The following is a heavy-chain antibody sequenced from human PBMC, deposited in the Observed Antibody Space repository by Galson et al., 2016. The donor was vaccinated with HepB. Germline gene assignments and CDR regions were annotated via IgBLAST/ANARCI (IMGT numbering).Heavy chain of an antibody. D-gene: IGHD7-27*01. J-gene: IGHJ4*02. V-gene: IGHV4-59*08. CDR3: ARLRPLGSLDY. CDR1: GDSISIYY. Sequence: ETLSLTCTVSGDSISIYYWSWIRQPPGKGLEWVGYGYYSGRTNYNPSLKSRVTISVDTSKNQFSLKMNSVIAADTAVYFCARLRPLGSLDYWGQGALVTVSS. CDR2: GYYSGRT.